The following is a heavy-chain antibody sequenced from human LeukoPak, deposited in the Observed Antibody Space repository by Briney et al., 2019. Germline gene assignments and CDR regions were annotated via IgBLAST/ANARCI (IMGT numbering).Heavy chain of an antibody. CDR2: ISSSSYI. V-gene: IGHV3-21*01. CDR3: ARLQDYYDSSGSDY. D-gene: IGHD3-22*01. J-gene: IGHJ4*02. Sequence: PGGSLRLSCAASGFTFSSYSMNWVRQAPGKGLEWVSSISSSSYIYYADSVKGRFTISRDNAKNSLYLQMNSLRAEDTAVYYCARLQDYYDSSGSDYWGQGTLVTVSS. CDR1: GFTFSSYS.